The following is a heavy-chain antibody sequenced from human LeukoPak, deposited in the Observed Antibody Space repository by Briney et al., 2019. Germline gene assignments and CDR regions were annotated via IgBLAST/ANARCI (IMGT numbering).Heavy chain of an antibody. V-gene: IGHV3-66*01. D-gene: IGHD3-16*01. Sequence: GGSLRLSCAASGFTVSRNYMSWVRQAPGKGLEWVSVIYSGGSTYYADSVKGRFTISRDNSKNTLYLQMNSLRAEDTAVYYCARDVMGQPWDFQHWGQGTLVTVSS. CDR2: IYSGGST. J-gene: IGHJ1*01. CDR1: GFTVSRNY. CDR3: ARDVMGQPWDFQH.